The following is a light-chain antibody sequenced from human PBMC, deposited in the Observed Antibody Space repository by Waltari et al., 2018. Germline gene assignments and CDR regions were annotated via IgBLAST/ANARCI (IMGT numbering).Light chain of an antibody. Sequence: QSALTQPASVSGSPGQSITISCPGTSSDIGASNYLSWYQKNPGKAPKVMIYDVSNRPPGVSSRFSGSKSGNTASLTISGLQAEDEADYYCSSYTSSSTYVFGSGTMVTVL. V-gene: IGLV2-14*01. CDR3: SSYTSSSTYV. CDR2: DVS. CDR1: SSDIGASNY. J-gene: IGLJ1*01.